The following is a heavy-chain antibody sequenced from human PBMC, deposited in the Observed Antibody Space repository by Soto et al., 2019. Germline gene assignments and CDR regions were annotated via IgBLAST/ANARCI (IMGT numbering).Heavy chain of an antibody. V-gene: IGHV5-51*01. J-gene: IGHJ6*03. CDR2: IYPGDCDT. CDR1: GYSFSSYL. CDR3: ARNCSYIDV. Sequence: PGESLKIPCKGSGYSFSSYLIGWVRQMPGKGLEWVGIIYPGDCDTRYSPSLQGQVTISADKSISSAYLQWSSLKASDTAMYYCARNCSYIDVWGKATTVTVSS.